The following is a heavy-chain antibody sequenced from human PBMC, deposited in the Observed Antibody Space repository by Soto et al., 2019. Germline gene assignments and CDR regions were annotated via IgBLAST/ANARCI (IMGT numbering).Heavy chain of an antibody. J-gene: IGHJ4*02. Sequence: GSLRLWYTSAGVHFRSHAMSWVRQTQGKGLEWVSAISGSGDSTYYADSVKGRFTISRDNSKNTLYLQMNSLRAEDTAVYYCAKDMMDILTGYPPGPFDSWVQGTLVTIS. CDR3: AKDMMDILTGYPPGPFDS. CDR1: GVHFRSHA. D-gene: IGHD3-9*01. V-gene: IGHV3-23*01. CDR2: ISGSGDST.